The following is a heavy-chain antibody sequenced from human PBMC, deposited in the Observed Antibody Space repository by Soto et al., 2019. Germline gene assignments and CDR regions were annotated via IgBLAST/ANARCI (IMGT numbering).Heavy chain of an antibody. J-gene: IGHJ6*02. CDR1: GGSISSSSYY. Sequence: SETLSLTCTVSGGSISSSSYYWGWIRQPPGKGLEWIGSIYYRGRTYYNPSLKSRGTISVDTSKKQFSLKISSVTAADTVVYYCAKHCISTSCYVDYYYYYGMDVWGQGTTVT. CDR3: AKHCISTSCYVDYYYYYGMDV. V-gene: IGHV4-39*01. CDR2: IYYRGRT. D-gene: IGHD2-2*01.